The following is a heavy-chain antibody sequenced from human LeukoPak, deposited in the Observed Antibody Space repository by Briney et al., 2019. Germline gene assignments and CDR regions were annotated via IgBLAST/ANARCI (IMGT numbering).Heavy chain of an antibody. CDR3: AREIGPIQLHLWGSAFDY. CDR1: GYTFTTYG. CDR2: ISAYNGNT. J-gene: IGHJ4*02. D-gene: IGHD5-24*01. Sequence: ASVKVSCKASGYTFTTYGISWVRQAPGQGLEWMGWISAYNGNTNYAQKFQGRVTMTRDTSTSTVYMELSSLRSEDTAVYYCAREIGPIQLHLWGSAFDYWGQGTLVTVSS. V-gene: IGHV1-18*01.